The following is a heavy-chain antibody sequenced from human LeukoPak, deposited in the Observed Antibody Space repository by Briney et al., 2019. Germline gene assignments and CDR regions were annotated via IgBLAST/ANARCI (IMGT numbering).Heavy chain of an antibody. CDR3: AKDWRAAAVGYGMDV. D-gene: IGHD6-13*01. V-gene: IGHV3-23*01. J-gene: IGHJ6*02. Sequence: GGSLRLSCGASGFTFSNYAMRWVRPAPGEGLGWGSAISGSGGSTYYADSVKGRFTISRDNSKNTLYLQMNSLRAEDTAVYYCAKDWRAAAVGYGMDVWGQGTTVTVSS. CDR1: GFTFSNYA. CDR2: ISGSGGST.